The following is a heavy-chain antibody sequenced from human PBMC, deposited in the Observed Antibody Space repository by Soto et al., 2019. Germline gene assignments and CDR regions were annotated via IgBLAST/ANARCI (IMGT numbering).Heavy chain of an antibody. CDR2: ISYDGSNE. D-gene: IGHD6-19*01. V-gene: IGHV3-30*18. CDR3: AKDMSRYRSGWPADY. J-gene: IGHJ4*02. Sequence: GGSLRLSCAASGFSFRTYGMYWVRQAPGKGLEWVAIISYDGSNEYYADSVKGRFTISRDNSKNTLHLQMNSLRAEDTAVYYCAKDMSRYRSGWPADYWGQGTQVTVSS. CDR1: GFSFRTYG.